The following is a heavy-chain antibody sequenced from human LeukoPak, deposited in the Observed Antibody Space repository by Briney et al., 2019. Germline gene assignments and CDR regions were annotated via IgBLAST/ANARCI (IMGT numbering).Heavy chain of an antibody. J-gene: IGHJ4*02. Sequence: GGSLRLSCAASGFTFSSYAMHWVRQAPGKGLEWVAVISYDGSNKYYPESVKGRFTISRDNSKNTLYLQMHSLRAEDTAVYYCARGITGTVFDYWGQGTLVTVSS. CDR3: ARGITGTVFDY. D-gene: IGHD1-7*01. CDR1: GFTFSSYA. V-gene: IGHV3-30-3*01. CDR2: ISYDGSNK.